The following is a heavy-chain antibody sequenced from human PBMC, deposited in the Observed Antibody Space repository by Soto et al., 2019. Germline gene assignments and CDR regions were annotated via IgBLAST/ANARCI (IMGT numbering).Heavy chain of an antibody. CDR2: IYWDDDK. CDR3: AHSVVAGLGYYFDY. D-gene: IGHD6-19*01. J-gene: IGHJ4*02. Sequence: QITLKESGPTLVKPTQTLTLTCTFSGFSLSSTRVAVGWIRPPPGKALEWLALIYWDDDKRYSPFLKSRLTMAKDTSKNQVVLTMANMDPVDTATYYCAHSVVAGLGYYFDYWGQGTLVTVSS. CDR1: GFSLSSTRVA. V-gene: IGHV2-5*02.